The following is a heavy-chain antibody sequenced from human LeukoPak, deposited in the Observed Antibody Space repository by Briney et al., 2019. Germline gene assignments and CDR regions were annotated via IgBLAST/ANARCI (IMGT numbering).Heavy chain of an antibody. CDR3: ARGEYSSSWGDYYYGMDV. J-gene: IGHJ6*02. CDR1: GGSFSGYY. V-gene: IGHV4-59*01. Sequence: SETLSLTCAVYGGSFSGYYWSWIRQPPGKGLEWIGYIYYSGSTNYNPSLKSRVTISVDTSKNQFSLKLSSVTAADTAVYYCARGEYSSSWGDYYYGMDVWGQGTTVTVSS. D-gene: IGHD6-6*01. CDR2: IYYSGST.